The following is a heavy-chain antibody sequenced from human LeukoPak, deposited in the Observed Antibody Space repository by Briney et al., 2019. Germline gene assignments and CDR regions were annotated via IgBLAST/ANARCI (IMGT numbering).Heavy chain of an antibody. CDR2: ISGSGGST. CDR1: GFTFSSYA. Sequence: PGGSLRLSCAASGFTFSSYAMSWARQAPGKGLEWVSAISGSGGSTYYADSVKGRFTISRDNSKNTLYLQMNSLRAEDTAVYYCAKDLGYCSSTSCYYYGMDVWGQGTTVTVSS. D-gene: IGHD2-2*01. J-gene: IGHJ6*02. V-gene: IGHV3-23*01. CDR3: AKDLGYCSSTSCYYYGMDV.